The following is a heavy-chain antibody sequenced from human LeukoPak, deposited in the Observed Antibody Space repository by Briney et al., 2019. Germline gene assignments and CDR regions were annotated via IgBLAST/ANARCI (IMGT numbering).Heavy chain of an antibody. J-gene: IGHJ4*02. CDR2: IIPIFGTA. CDR3: AREGGLSSSWFDY. V-gene: IGHV1-69*01. Sequence: ASVKVSCKASGGTFSSYAISWVRQAPGQGLEWMGGIIPIFGTANYAQEFQGRVTITADESTSTAYMELSSLRSEDTAVYYCAREGGLSSSWFDYWGQGTLVTVSS. D-gene: IGHD6-13*01. CDR1: GGTFSSYA.